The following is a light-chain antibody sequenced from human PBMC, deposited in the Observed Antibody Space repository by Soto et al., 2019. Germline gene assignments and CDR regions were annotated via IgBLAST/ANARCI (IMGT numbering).Light chain of an antibody. CDR3: QLYGTSPMYT. Sequence: EIVLTQSPGTLSLSPGERATLSCRASQCVSSSYVAWYQQKRGQAPRLLIYGASNRAAGIPDRFSGSGSGTDFTLTISRLEPEEFAVYYCQLYGTSPMYTFGQGTKLEIK. CDR2: GAS. J-gene: IGKJ2*01. V-gene: IGKV3-20*01. CDR1: QCVSSSY.